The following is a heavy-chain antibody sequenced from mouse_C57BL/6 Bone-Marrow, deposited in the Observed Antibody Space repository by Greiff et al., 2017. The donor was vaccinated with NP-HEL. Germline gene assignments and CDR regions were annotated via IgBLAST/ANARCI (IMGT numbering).Heavy chain of an antibody. Sequence: VQLQQSGPELVKPGASVKISCKASGYAFSSSWMNWVKQRPGKGLAWIGRIYPGDGDTNYNGKFKGKATLPPDNSSSTAYLQLSSLTSGDSAVYFCAREGNSNYLGDWGQGAALTVSS. CDR1: GYAFSSSW. D-gene: IGHD2-5*01. CDR2: IYPGDGDT. V-gene: IGHV1-82*01. J-gene: IGHJ2*01. CDR3: AREGNSNYLGD.